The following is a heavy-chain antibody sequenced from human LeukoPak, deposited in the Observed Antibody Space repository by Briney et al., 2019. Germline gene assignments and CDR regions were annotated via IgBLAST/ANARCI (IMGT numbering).Heavy chain of an antibody. CDR3: ARESYYYGSGSWTDHSI. J-gene: IGHJ4*02. CDR1: GFTFSSYE. V-gene: IGHV3-48*03. Sequence: PGGSLRLSCAASGFTFSSYEMNWVRQAPGKGLEWVSYISSSGSTIYYADSVKGRFTISRGNAKNSLYLQMNSLRAEDTAVYYCARESYYYGSGSWTDHSIWGQGTLVTVSS. D-gene: IGHD3-10*01. CDR2: ISSSGSTI.